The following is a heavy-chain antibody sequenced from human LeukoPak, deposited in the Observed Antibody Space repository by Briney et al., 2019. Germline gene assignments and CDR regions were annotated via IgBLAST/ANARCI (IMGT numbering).Heavy chain of an antibody. V-gene: IGHV4-59*01. CDR2: IYYSGST. CDR1: GVSISSYY. D-gene: IGHD2-2*01. Sequence: SETLSFTCTVSGVSISSYYWSWIRQPPGKGLEWIGYIYYSGSTNYNPSLKSRVTISVHTSKNQFSLKLSSVTAADTAVYYCARDSPHCYGGDHGFDIWGQGTMVTVSS. CDR3: ARDSPHCYGGDHGFDI. J-gene: IGHJ3*02.